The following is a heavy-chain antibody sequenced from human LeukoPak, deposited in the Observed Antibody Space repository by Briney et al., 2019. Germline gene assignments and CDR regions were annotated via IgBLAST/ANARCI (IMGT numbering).Heavy chain of an antibody. CDR2: IKPRTSGGTT. CDR1: GFSFSDAW. CDR3: TTPPD. J-gene: IGHJ4*02. V-gene: IGHV3-15*01. Sequence: PGGSLRLSCTASGFSFSDAWMTWDRQAPGKGLEWVGRIKPRTSGGTTDYAAPVKGRFTISRDDSKNTVYLQMNSLETEDTAVYYCTTPPDWGQGTLVTVSS.